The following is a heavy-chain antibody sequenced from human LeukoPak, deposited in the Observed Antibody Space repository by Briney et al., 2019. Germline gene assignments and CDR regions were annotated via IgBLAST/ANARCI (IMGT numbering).Heavy chain of an antibody. CDR1: GGSISSSSYY. V-gene: IGHV4-39*07. Sequence: KPSETLSLTCTVSGGSISSSSYYWGWIRQPPGKGLEWIGSIYYSGSTYYNPSLKSRVTISVDTSKNQFSLKLSSVTAADTVVYYCARDRSYYYDSSAKGVDAFDIWGQGTMVTVSS. J-gene: IGHJ3*02. CDR3: ARDRSYYYDSSAKGVDAFDI. CDR2: IYYSGST. D-gene: IGHD3-22*01.